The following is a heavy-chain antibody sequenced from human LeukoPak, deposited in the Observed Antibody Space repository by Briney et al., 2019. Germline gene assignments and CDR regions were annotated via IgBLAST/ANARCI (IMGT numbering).Heavy chain of an antibody. CDR2: IIPIFGTA. J-gene: IGHJ4*02. CDR1: GGTFSSYA. D-gene: IGHD3-16*01. Sequence: GASVKVSCKASGGTFSSYAISWVRQAPGQGPEWMGGIIPIFGTANYAQKFQGRVTITTDESTSTAYMELSSLRSEDTAVYYCARDRYTYYDYVWGSWTLWGQGTLVTVSS. V-gene: IGHV1-69*05. CDR3: ARDRYTYYDYVWGSWTL.